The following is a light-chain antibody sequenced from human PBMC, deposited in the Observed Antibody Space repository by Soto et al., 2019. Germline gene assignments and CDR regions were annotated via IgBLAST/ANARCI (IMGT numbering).Light chain of an antibody. CDR1: QSVSSK. Sequence: VMAPTPATLSVSPGERATLSCRASQSVSSKLAWYQQKPGQAPRLLIYGASRRATGIPARFSGSGSGTEFTLTISSLQSEDFAVYYCQQYHNWPPITFGQGTRLEIK. CDR3: QQYHNWPPIT. J-gene: IGKJ5*01. V-gene: IGKV3-15*01. CDR2: GAS.